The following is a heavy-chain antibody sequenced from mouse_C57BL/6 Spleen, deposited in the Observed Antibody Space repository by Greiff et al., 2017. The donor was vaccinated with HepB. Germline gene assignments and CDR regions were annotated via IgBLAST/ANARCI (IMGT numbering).Heavy chain of an antibody. CDR1: GFSLSTFGMG. Sequence: QVQLKESGPGILQPSQTLSLTCSFSGFSLSTFGMGVGWIRQPSGKGLEWLAHIWWDDDKYYNPALKSRLTIYKDTSKNQVFLKIANVDTADTATYYCARIARNSLYYFDYWGQGTTLTVSS. V-gene: IGHV8-8*01. D-gene: IGHD6-2*01. CDR2: IWWDDDK. CDR3: ARIARNSLYYFDY. J-gene: IGHJ2*01.